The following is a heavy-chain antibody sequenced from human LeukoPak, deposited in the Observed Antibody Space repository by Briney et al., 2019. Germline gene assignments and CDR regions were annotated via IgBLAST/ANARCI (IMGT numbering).Heavy chain of an antibody. D-gene: IGHD6-19*01. J-gene: IGHJ4*02. CDR1: GFTFSGYG. V-gene: IGHV3-30*02. CDR2: IRYDGITK. Sequence: GGSLRLSCEASGFTFSGYGMHWVRQAPGKGLEWLAFIRYDGITKTYGDSVKGRFTISRDNSDNMLNLQMSSLRPEDTAVYFCAKEAGMAFDYWGQGSLVTVSS. CDR3: AKEAGMAFDY.